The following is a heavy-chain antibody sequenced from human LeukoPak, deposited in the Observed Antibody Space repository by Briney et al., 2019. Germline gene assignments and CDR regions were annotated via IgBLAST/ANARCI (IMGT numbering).Heavy chain of an antibody. CDR3: AKEKLGSSWYYFDY. CDR2: ISGSGGST. CDR1: GFTFSNYA. Sequence: PGGSLRLSCAASGFTFSNYAMSWVRQAPGKGLEWVSVISGSGGSTYYADSVKGRFTISRDNSKNTLYLQMNSLRAEDTAVYYCAKEKLGSSWYYFDYWGQGTLVTVSS. V-gene: IGHV3-23*01. D-gene: IGHD6-13*01. J-gene: IGHJ4*02.